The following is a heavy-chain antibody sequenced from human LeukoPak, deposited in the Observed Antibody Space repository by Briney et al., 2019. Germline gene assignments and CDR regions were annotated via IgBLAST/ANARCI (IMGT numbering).Heavy chain of an antibody. V-gene: IGHV3-21*01. J-gene: IGHJ4*02. Sequence: GGSLRLSCAASGFTFSSYSMNWVRQAPGKGLEWVSSISSSSSYIYYADSVKDRFTISRYNAKNSLYLQMHSLRAEDTAVYYCARALAAAADYWGQGTLVTVPS. CDR2: ISSSSSYI. D-gene: IGHD6-13*01. CDR1: GFTFSSYS. CDR3: ARALAAAADY.